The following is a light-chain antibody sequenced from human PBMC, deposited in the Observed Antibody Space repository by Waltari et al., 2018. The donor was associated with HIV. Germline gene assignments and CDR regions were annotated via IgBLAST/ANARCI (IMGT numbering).Light chain of an antibody. CDR1: SSDIGSYDL. CDR3: CSYAGSTTLVL. Sequence: QSALTQPASVSGSPGQSITISCTGTSSDIGSYDLVSWYQQHPGKAPKLLIYEVSKRPSGVSNRFSGSKSATASLTISGLQAEDEADYYCCSYAGSTTLVLFGGGTKLTVL. V-gene: IGLV2-23*02. J-gene: IGLJ2*01. CDR2: EVS.